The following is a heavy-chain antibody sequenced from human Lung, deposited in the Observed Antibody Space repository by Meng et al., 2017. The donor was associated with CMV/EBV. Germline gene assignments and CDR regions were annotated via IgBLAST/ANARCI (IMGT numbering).Heavy chain of an antibody. V-gene: IGHV4-61*01. CDR1: GGSVSSGSFY. J-gene: IGHJ3*02. CDR3: ARVTQNIAAAGISAFDI. D-gene: IGHD6-13*01. CDR2: VYYSGST. Sequence: SXTXSLXXTVSGGSVSSGSFYWSWIRQPPGEGLEWIGFVYYSGSTNYNPALKSRVTMSIDTSKNQFSLKLSSVTAADTAMYYCARVTQNIAAAGISAFDIWXQGTXVTVSS.